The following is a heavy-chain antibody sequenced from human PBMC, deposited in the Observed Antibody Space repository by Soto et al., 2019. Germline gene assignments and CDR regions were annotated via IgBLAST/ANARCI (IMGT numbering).Heavy chain of an antibody. D-gene: IGHD3-9*01. CDR2: IVVSSGNT. J-gene: IGHJ4*02. V-gene: IGHV1-58*02. Sequence: SVKVSCKASGFTFTSSAMQWVRQARGQRLEWIGWIVVSSGNTNYAQKFQERVTITRDMSTSTAYMELSSLRSEDTAVYYCAAAGLRYFDLFDYWGQGTLVTVSS. CDR3: AAAGLRYFDLFDY. CDR1: GFTFTSSA.